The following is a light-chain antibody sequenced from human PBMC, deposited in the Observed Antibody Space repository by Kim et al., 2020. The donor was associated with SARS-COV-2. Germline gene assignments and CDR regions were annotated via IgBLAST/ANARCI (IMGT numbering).Light chain of an antibody. CDR2: DVS. Sequence: QSALTQPASVSGSPGQSVTISCTGASSDVGVYKYVSWYQQHPGKAPKLMIYDVSNRPSWVSNRFSGSKSGNTASLTISGLQAEDEADYYCSSYTISTTMFGGGTQLTVL. CDR1: SSDVGVYKY. J-gene: IGLJ3*02. V-gene: IGLV2-14*03. CDR3: SSYTISTTM.